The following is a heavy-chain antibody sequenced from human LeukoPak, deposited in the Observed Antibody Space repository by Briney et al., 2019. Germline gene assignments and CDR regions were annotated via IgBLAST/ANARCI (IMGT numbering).Heavy chain of an antibody. CDR2: IKSKTDGGTT. J-gene: IGHJ3*02. CDR3: TTPTVLLWFGELFHDAFDI. D-gene: IGHD3-10*01. V-gene: IGHV3-15*01. Sequence: GGSLRHSCAASGFTFSNAWMSWVRQAPGKGLEWVGRIKSKTDGGTTDYAAPVKGRFTISRDDSKNTLYLQMNSLKTEDTAVYYCTTPTVLLWFGELFHDAFDIWGQGTMVTVSS. CDR1: GFTFSNAW.